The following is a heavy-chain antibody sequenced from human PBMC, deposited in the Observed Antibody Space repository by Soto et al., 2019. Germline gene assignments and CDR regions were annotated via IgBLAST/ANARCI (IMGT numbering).Heavy chain of an antibody. CDR2: IYPGDSDT. J-gene: IGHJ6*02. CDR1: GYSFTHYW. Sequence: ESLKISCKASGYSFTHYWIAWVRQMPGKGLEWMAIIYPGDSDTRYSPYFQSQVSISADKSINTAYLQWSSLKASDTAMYYCVSGSFSDYFYYMDVWGQGTTVTVS. D-gene: IGHD3-10*01. V-gene: IGHV5-51*01. CDR3: VSGSFSDYFYYMDV.